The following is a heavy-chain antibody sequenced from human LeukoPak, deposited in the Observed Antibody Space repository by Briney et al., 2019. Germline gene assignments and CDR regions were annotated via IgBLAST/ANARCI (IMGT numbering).Heavy chain of an antibody. Sequence: ASVKVSCKASGYTFNTYGVSWVRQAPGQGLEWMGWISAYNGDTKYAQNFKGRLSMATDTSTSTAYMELRSLTSDDTAVYYCARDQSNTSGWYIYFDYWGQGTLVTVSS. V-gene: IGHV1-18*01. CDR3: ARDQSNTSGWYIYFDY. D-gene: IGHD6-19*01. CDR1: GYTFNTYG. CDR2: ISAYNGDT. J-gene: IGHJ4*02.